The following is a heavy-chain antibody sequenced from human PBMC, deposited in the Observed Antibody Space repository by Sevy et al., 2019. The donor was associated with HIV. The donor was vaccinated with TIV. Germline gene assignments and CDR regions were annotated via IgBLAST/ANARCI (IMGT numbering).Heavy chain of an antibody. J-gene: IGHJ3*02. D-gene: IGHD7-27*01. CDR1: GFTFSSYW. V-gene: IGHV3-7*01. CDR3: ARTSGAGAFDI. CDR2: IKQDGSEK. Sequence: GGSLRLSCAASGFTFSSYWMSWVRQAPGKGLEWVASIKQDGSEKYYVDSVKGRFTISRDNAKNSLYLQMNSLRAEDTAVYYCARTSGAGAFDIWGQGTIVTVSS.